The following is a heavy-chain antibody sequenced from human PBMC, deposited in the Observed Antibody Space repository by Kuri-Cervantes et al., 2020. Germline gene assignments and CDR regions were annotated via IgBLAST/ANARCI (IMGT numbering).Heavy chain of an antibody. J-gene: IGHJ6*02. Sequence: GESLKISCAASGVTFSSYGMHWVRQAPGKGLEWVAVISYDGSNKYYADPVKGRFTIPRDNSKNTLYLQMNSLRAEDTAVYYCARDLYSYGPWGYYGMDVWGQGTTVTVSS. V-gene: IGHV3-30*03. CDR3: ARDLYSYGPWGYYGMDV. CDR1: GVTFSSYG. D-gene: IGHD5-18*01. CDR2: ISYDGSNK.